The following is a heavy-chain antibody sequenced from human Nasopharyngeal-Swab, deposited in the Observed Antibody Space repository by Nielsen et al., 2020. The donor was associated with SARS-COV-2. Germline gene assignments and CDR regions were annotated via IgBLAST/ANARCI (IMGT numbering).Heavy chain of an antibody. CDR2: INHSGST. D-gene: IGHD6-19*01. CDR1: GGSFSGYY. V-gene: IGHV4-34*01. Sequence: ESLKISCAVYGGSFSGYYWSWIRQPPGKGPEWIGEINHSGSTNYNPSLKSRVTISVDTSKNQFSLKLSSVTAADTAVYYCARWSVAQTPQPYGMDVWGQGTTVTVSS. CDR3: ARWSVAQTPQPYGMDV. J-gene: IGHJ6*02.